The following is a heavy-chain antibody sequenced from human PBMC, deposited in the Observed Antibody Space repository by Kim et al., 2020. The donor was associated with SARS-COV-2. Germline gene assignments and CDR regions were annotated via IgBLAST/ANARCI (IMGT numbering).Heavy chain of an antibody. CDR1: GGSFSGYY. J-gene: IGHJ3*02. CDR3: ARGLPSITMVRGVIPRRDDAFDI. V-gene: IGHV4-34*01. CDR2: INHSGST. D-gene: IGHD3-10*01. Sequence: SETLSLTCAVYGGSFSGYYWSWIRQPPGKGLEWIGEINHSGSTNYNPSLKSRVTISVDTSKNQFSLKLSSVTAADTAVYYCARGLPSITMVRGVIPRRDDAFDIWGQGTMVTVSS.